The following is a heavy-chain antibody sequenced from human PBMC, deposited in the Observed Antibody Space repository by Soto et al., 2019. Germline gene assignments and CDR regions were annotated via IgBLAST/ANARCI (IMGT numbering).Heavy chain of an antibody. D-gene: IGHD6-13*01. CDR3: AREGRVAAAGTGMAPYYYYGMDV. V-gene: IGHV1-69*13. Sequence: SVKVSCKASGGTFSSYAISWVRQAPGQGLEWMGGIIPIFGTANYAQKFQGRVTITADESTSTAYMELSSLRSEDTAVYYCAREGRVAAAGTGMAPYYYYGMDVWGQGTTVTVSS. J-gene: IGHJ6*02. CDR1: GGTFSSYA. CDR2: IIPIFGTA.